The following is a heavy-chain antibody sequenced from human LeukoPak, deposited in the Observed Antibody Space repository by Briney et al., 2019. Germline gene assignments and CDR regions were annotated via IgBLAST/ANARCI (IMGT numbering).Heavy chain of an antibody. D-gene: IGHD3-10*01. CDR1: GFTFSSYG. Sequence: PGGSLRLSCAASGFTFSSYGMHWVRQAPGKGLEWVAVISYDGSNKYYADSVKGRFTISRDNSKNTLYLQMNSLRAEDTAVYYCAKTSTPYYGSYPLDYWGQGTLVTVSS. CDR2: ISYDGSNK. CDR3: AKTSTPYYGSYPLDY. J-gene: IGHJ4*02. V-gene: IGHV3-30*18.